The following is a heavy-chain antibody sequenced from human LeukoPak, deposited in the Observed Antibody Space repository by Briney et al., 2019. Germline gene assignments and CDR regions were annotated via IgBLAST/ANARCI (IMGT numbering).Heavy chain of an antibody. CDR2: INHNGNVN. V-gene: IGHV3-7*03. CDR1: GFTFSSYW. D-gene: IGHD3-16*01. Sequence: GGSLRLSCAASGFTFSSYWMNWARQAPGKGLEWVASINHNGNVNYYVDSVKGRFTISRDNAKNSLYLQMSNLRAEDKAVYFCARGGGLDVWGQGATVTVSS. J-gene: IGHJ6*02. CDR3: ARGGGLDV.